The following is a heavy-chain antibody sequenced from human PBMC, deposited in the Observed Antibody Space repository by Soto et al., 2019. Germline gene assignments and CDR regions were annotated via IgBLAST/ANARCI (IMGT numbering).Heavy chain of an antibody. D-gene: IGHD6-13*01. CDR1: GFTFSSYA. V-gene: IGHV3-30-3*01. CDR3: ARGYPRSSWYYYYGMDV. J-gene: IGHJ6*01. Sequence: GGSLRLSCAASGFTFSSYAMHWVRQAPGKGLEWVAVISYDGSNKYYADSVKGRFTISRDNSKNTLYLQMNSLRAEDTAVYYCARGYPRSSWYYYYGMDVWGQGTTVTVSS. CDR2: ISYDGSNK.